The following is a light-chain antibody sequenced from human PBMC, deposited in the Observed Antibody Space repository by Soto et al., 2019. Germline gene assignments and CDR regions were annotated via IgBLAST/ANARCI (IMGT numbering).Light chain of an antibody. CDR1: QSVLDSSNNINY. J-gene: IGKJ1*01. V-gene: IGKV4-1*01. Sequence: DIVMTQSPDSLAVSLGERATINCKSSQSVLDSSNNINYLAWYQQKPGQPPKLLIYWASTRESGVPDRFSGNGSATDFTLTRSSLQAEDVAVYYCQQYYGLQTFGQGTKVEIK. CDR2: WAS. CDR3: QQYYGLQT.